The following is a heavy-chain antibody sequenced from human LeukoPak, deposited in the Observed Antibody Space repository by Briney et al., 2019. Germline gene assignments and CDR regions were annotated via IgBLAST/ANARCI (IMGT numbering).Heavy chain of an antibody. Sequence: GGSLRLSCAASGFTFSSYAMSWVRQAPGKGLEWVALIWHDGSNKYYSDSVKGRFTISRDNSKNTAFLQMNSLRAEDTAVYYCATEVFGSGSCPDYWGQGTLVTVSS. D-gene: IGHD3-10*01. V-gene: IGHV3-33*08. CDR3: ATEVFGSGSCPDY. CDR1: GFTFSSYA. CDR2: IWHDGSNK. J-gene: IGHJ4*02.